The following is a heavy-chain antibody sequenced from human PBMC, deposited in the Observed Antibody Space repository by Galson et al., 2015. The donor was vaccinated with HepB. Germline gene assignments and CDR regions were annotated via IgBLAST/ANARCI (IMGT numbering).Heavy chain of an antibody. CDR3: ARRGTYSSWLDA. V-gene: IGHV3-33*01. J-gene: IGHJ5*02. Sequence: SLRLSCAASGFPFSDYGMHWVRQAPGRGPEWVAVIWFDGTKIFYADSVKGRFTISRDNSNNRVYLQMNSLGAEDTAVYYCARRGTYSSWLDAWGQGTLVTVSS. D-gene: IGHD6-6*01. CDR1: GFPFSDYG. CDR2: IWFDGTKI.